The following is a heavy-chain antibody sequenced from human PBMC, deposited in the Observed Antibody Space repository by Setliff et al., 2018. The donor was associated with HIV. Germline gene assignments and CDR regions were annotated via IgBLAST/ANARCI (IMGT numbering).Heavy chain of an antibody. Sequence: ASVKVSCKASGYTFTSYAMHWVRQAPGQRLEWMGWINAGNGNTKYSQKFQGRVTITRDTSASTAYMELSSLRSEDTAVYYCARDGDGYMGPFDSWGPGALVTVSS. CDR2: INAGNGNT. CDR1: GYTFTSYA. V-gene: IGHV1-3*01. J-gene: IGHJ4*02. D-gene: IGHD5-12*01. CDR3: ARDGDGYMGPFDS.